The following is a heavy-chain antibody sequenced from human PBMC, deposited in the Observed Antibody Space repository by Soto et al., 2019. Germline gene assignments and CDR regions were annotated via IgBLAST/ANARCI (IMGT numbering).Heavy chain of an antibody. Sequence: QLQLVESGGGVVQPGRSLRLSCEASGFAFSSYGMHWVRQAPGKGLEWVAVISYDGNNKNYAEYVKGRFTISRDKSKNTLYLQMDRLRAEDPCVYYCVKEQGLWWTPRTPHLDYWGEGNLVTVSS. J-gene: IGHJ4*02. V-gene: IGHV3-30*18. D-gene: IGHD2-21*01. CDR1: GFAFSSYG. CDR3: VKEQGLWWTPRTPHLDY. CDR2: ISYDGNNK.